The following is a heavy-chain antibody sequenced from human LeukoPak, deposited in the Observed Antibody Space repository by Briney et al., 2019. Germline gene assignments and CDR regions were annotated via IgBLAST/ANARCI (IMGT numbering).Heavy chain of an antibody. J-gene: IGHJ3*02. D-gene: IGHD1-26*01. V-gene: IGHV3-23*01. CDR3: AKDLLGSGSYSKAFDI. CDR2: IRGSGDRT. CDR1: GFTFSSYA. Sequence: PGGSLRLSCAASGFTFSSYAMSWVRQAPGKGLEWVSAIRGSGDRTHYADSVKGRFTISRDNSKNTLYLQMNSLRAEDTAVYYCAKDLLGSGSYSKAFDIWGQGTMVTVSS.